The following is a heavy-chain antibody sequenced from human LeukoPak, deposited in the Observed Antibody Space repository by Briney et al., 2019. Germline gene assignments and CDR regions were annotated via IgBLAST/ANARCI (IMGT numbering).Heavy chain of an antibody. D-gene: IGHD1-26*01. Sequence: GGSLRLSCAASGFTFSSYWMSWVRQAPGKGLEWVANIKQDGSEKYYVDSVKGRFTISRDNAKNSLYLQMDSLRAEDTAVYYCARDKVVGATSLDYWGQGTLVTVSS. CDR2: IKQDGSEK. V-gene: IGHV3-7*01. J-gene: IGHJ4*02. CDR1: GFTFSSYW. CDR3: ARDKVVGATSLDY.